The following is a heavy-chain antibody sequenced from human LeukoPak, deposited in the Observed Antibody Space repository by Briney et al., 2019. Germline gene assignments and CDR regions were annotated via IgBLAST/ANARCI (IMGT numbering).Heavy chain of an antibody. V-gene: IGHV4-59*08. J-gene: IGHJ4*02. CDR1: GGSISSYY. CDR3: ARHGSSSSWYGRGMNY. D-gene: IGHD6-13*01. Sequence: SETLSLTCTVSGGSISSYYWSWIRQPPGKGLEWIGHIYYSGSTNYNPSLKSRVTISVDTSKNQFSLKLSSVTAADTAVYYCARHGSSSSWYGRGMNYWGQGTLVTVSS. CDR2: IYYSGST.